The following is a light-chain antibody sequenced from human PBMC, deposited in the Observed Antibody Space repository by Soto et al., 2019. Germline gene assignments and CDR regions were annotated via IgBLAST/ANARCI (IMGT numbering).Light chain of an antibody. J-gene: IGKJ5*01. CDR3: QQRYAWPPIT. V-gene: IGKV3-11*01. CDR1: RSVRSY. CDR2: DAS. Sequence: EIVLTQSPATLSLSPGERATLSCRASRSVRSYLAWYQQKPGQAPRHLIYDASNRAAGIPARFSGSWSETDFTLTISNLEPEDFAVYYCQQRYAWPPITFGQGTRLEIK.